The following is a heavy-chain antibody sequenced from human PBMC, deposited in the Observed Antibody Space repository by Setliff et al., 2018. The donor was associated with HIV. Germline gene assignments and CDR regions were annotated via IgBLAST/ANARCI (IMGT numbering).Heavy chain of an antibody. V-gene: IGHV1-2*02. CDR1: GYTFTGYY. J-gene: IGHJ4*02. CDR3: ARDMGGAARPFDY. D-gene: IGHD6-6*01. Sequence: ASVKVSCKASGYTFTGYYMHWVRPAPGQGLEWMGWINPNSGGTNYAQKFQGRVTMTRDTSISTAYMELSRLRSDDTAVYYCARDMGGAARPFDYWGQGTLVTVSS. CDR2: INPNSGGT.